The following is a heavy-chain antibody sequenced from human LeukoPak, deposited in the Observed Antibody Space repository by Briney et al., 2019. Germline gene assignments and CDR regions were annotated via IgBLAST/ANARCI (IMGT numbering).Heavy chain of an antibody. CDR1: GFTFDDYA. J-gene: IGHJ6*02. V-gene: IGHV3-74*01. CDR3: ARDRYYGIDV. Sequence: GGSLRLSCAASGFTFDDYAMHWVRQDPGKGLVWVSHIKSDGTSTSYADSVRGRFTISRDNAKNTLYLQMNSLRAEDTAVYFCARDRYYGIDVWGRGTTVTVSS. CDR2: IKSDGTST.